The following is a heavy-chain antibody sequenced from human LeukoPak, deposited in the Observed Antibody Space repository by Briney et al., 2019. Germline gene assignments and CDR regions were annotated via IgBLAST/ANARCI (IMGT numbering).Heavy chain of an antibody. V-gene: IGHV4-39*01. Sequence: SETLSLTCTVSGGSISSTSDYWGWIRQTPGKGLEWIGSIYYSRYTYYNPSLKSRVTISVDTSKNQFSLKLSSVTAADTAVHYCARNLTGERPRHAFDIWGQGTMVTVSS. CDR1: GGSISSTSDY. D-gene: IGHD1-14*01. J-gene: IGHJ3*02. CDR3: ARNLTGERPRHAFDI. CDR2: IYYSRYT.